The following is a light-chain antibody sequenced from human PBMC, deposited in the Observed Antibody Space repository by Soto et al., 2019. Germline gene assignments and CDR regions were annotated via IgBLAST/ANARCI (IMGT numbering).Light chain of an antibody. J-gene: IGKJ1*01. V-gene: IGKV1-39*01. Sequence: IEMTQSPSSLSASVGDRITITCRASQSMSLFLNWYQQKPGKAPKLLIYSASTLQSGVPSRFSGSGSGPDFTLTIASLQPEGSATYYCQQSYNLPWTFGPGTKVDI. CDR3: QQSYNLPWT. CDR1: QSMSLF. CDR2: SAS.